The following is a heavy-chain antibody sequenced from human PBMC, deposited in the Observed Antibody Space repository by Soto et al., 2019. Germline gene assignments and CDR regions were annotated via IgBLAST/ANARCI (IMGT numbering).Heavy chain of an antibody. CDR2: IASGGGSP. CDR3: VTGDGRIIVRHFDY. CDR1: GFTFSDYA. D-gene: IGHD1-20*01. J-gene: IGHJ4*02. V-gene: IGHV3-23*01. Sequence: EVQLLESGGGLVQPGGSLRLSCAASGFTFSDYAMTWVRQAPGKGLEWVSAIASGGGSPYYADSVKGRFTISRNNSRNTLYMRMDRLRAEDTAVYYCVTGDGRIIVRHFDYWGQETLVTVSS.